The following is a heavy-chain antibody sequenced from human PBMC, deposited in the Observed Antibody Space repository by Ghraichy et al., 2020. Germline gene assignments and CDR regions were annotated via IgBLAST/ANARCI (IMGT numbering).Heavy chain of an antibody. CDR2: ISGSGGST. Sequence: LSLTCAASGFTFSSYAMSWVRQAPGKGLEWVSAISGSGGSTYYADSVKGRFTISRDNSKNTLYLQMNSLRAEDTAVYYCAKDGDYDSSYYFDYWGQGTLVTVSS. CDR1: GFTFSSYA. V-gene: IGHV3-23*01. J-gene: IGHJ4*02. D-gene: IGHD3-22*01. CDR3: AKDGDYDSSYYFDY.